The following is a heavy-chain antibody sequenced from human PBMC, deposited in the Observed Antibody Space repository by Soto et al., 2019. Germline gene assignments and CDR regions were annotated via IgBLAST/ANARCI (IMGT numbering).Heavy chain of an antibody. Sequence: GASVKVSCKASGYTFTGYYMHWVRQPPGQGLEWMGWINPNSGGTNYAQKFQGRVTMTRDTSISTAYMELSRLRSDDTAVYYCARAAFRDGPYYDFWSRYHSMDVWGQGTTVTVSS. J-gene: IGHJ6*02. CDR3: ARAAFRDGPYYDFWSRYHSMDV. D-gene: IGHD3-3*01. V-gene: IGHV1-2*02. CDR1: GYTFTGYY. CDR2: INPNSGGT.